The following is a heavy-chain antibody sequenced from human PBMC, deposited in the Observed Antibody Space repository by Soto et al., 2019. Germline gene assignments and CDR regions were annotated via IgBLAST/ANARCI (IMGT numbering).Heavy chain of an antibody. CDR1: GFTFSSYA. CDR2: ISYDGSNK. V-gene: IGHV3-30-3*01. J-gene: IGHJ6*02. D-gene: IGHD5-18*01. CDR3: ARVQEDTATPVWHYHYYGMDV. Sequence: PGGSLRLSCAASGFTFSSYAMHWVRQAPGKGLEWVAVISYDGSNKYYADSVKGRFTISRDNSKNTLYLQMNSLRAEDTAVYYCARVQEDTATPVWHYHYYGMDVWGQGTTVTVSS.